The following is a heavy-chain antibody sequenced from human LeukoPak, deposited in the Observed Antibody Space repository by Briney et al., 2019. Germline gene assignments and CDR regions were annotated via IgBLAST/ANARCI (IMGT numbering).Heavy chain of an antibody. D-gene: IGHD4-17*01. V-gene: IGHV3-33*01. CDR2: IWYDGSNK. CDR3: ARDRGETTVTIDY. Sequence: PGRSLRLSCAASGFTFSSYGMPWVRQAPGKGLEWVAVIWYDGSNKYYADSVKGRFTISRDNSKNTLYLQMNSLRAEDTAVYYCARDRGETTVTIDYWGQGTLVTVSS. CDR1: GFTFSSYG. J-gene: IGHJ4*02.